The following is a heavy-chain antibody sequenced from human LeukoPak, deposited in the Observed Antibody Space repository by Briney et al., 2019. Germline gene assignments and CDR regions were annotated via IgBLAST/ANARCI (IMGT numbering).Heavy chain of an antibody. V-gene: IGHV1-8*02. CDR3: ARGVSVYYYYYMDV. CDR2: MNPNSGNT. D-gene: IGHD3-16*02. Sequence: ASVKVSCKASGYTFTGYYMHWVRQAPGQGLEWMGWMNPNSGNTGYAQKFQGRVTMTRNTSISAAYMELSSLRSEDTAVYYCARGVSVYYYYYMDVWGKGTTVTISS. CDR1: GYTFTGYY. J-gene: IGHJ6*03.